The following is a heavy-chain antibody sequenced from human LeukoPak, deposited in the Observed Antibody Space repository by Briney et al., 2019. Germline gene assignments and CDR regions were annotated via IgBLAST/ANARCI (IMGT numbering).Heavy chain of an antibody. CDR1: GYTFTSYY. J-gene: IGHJ6*02. D-gene: IGHD5-18*01. V-gene: IGHV1-46*01. CDR3: ARETTMVTNYYYYSGMDV. Sequence: ASVKVSCKASGYTFTSYYMHWVRQAPGQGXEWMGIINPSGGSTSYAQKFQGRVSMTRDTSTSTVYMELSSLRSEDTAVYYCARETTMVTNYYYYSGMDVWGQGTTVTVSS. CDR2: INPSGGST.